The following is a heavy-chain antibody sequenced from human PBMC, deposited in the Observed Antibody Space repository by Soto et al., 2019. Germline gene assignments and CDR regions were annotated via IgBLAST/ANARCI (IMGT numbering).Heavy chain of an antibody. CDR2: IYHSGST. Sequence: KPSETLSLTCAVSGYSITNGYYWGWIRQPPGMGLEWIGSIYHSGSTSYNPSLRSRVTISVVTSKNQFSLKLRSVTAADTAVYYCARARGDILRSVGRLFYYYGMDVWGQGTTVTVSS. CDR3: ARARGDILRSVGRLFYYYGMDV. D-gene: IGHD3-9*01. V-gene: IGHV4-38-2*01. J-gene: IGHJ6*02. CDR1: GYSITNGYY.